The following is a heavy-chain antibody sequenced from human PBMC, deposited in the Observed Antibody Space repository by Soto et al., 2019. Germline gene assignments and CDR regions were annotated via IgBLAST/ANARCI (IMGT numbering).Heavy chain of an antibody. V-gene: IGHV3-21*01. Sequence: EVQLVESGGGLVKPGGSLRLSCAASGFTFSSYSMNWVRQAPGKGLEWVSSISSSSDYLYYADSVKGRFTISRDNXKNSLYLQMDSLRVEDTALYYCASLPGGSTLEFDYWGQGTLVTVSS. D-gene: IGHD5-12*01. CDR2: ISSSSDYL. CDR1: GFTFSSYS. CDR3: ASLPGGSTLEFDY. J-gene: IGHJ4*02.